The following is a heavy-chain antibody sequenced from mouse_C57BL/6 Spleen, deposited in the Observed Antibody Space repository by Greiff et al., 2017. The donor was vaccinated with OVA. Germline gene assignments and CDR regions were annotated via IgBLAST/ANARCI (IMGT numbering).Heavy chain of an antibody. Sequence: EVHLVESGGGLVKPGGSLKLSCAASGFTFSDYGMHWVRQAPEKGLEWVAYISSGSSTIYYADTVKGRFTISRDNAKNTLFLQMPSLRSEDTAMYYCARGGNLLPLAYWGQGTLVTVSA. D-gene: IGHD1-1*01. CDR2: ISSGSSTI. J-gene: IGHJ3*01. CDR3: ARGGNLLPLAY. V-gene: IGHV5-17*01. CDR1: GFTFSDYG.